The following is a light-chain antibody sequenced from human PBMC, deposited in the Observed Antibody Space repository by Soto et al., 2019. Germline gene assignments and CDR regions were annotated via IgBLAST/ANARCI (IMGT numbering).Light chain of an antibody. CDR3: CSYAGSSTSLYV. CDR2: EGS. J-gene: IGLJ1*01. CDR1: SSDVGSYNL. V-gene: IGLV2-23*01. Sequence: QSALTQPASVSGSPGQWSTISCTGTSSDVGSYNLVSWYQQHPGKAPKLMIYEGSKRPSGVSNRFSGSKSGNTASLTISGLQAEDEADYYCCSYAGSSTSLYVFGPGTKVTVL.